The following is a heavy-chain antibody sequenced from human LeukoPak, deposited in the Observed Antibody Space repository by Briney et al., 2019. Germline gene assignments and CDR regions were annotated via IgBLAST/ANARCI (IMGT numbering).Heavy chain of an antibody. Sequence: PGGSLRLSCAASGFSFSSYEMNWVRQAPGKGLEWVSYISASGSTIYYAESVKGRFTFSRDNSKDLLYLQMNSLRAEDTAVYYCARGQWLVRGGYFDYWGQGTLVSVSS. D-gene: IGHD6-19*01. CDR2: ISASGSTI. V-gene: IGHV3-48*03. J-gene: IGHJ4*02. CDR3: ARGQWLVRGGYFDY. CDR1: GFSFSSYE.